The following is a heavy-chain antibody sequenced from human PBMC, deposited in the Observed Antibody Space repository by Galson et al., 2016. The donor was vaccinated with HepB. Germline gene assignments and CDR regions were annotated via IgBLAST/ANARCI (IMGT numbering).Heavy chain of an antibody. CDR3: ARVGSCTERVCYTGGGVDY. V-gene: IGHV4-61*01. CDR2: ITHRGNT. Sequence: SETLSLTCTASGDTLNSGSHHWTWIRQTPGKGLEWIGHITHRGNTDYNPSLESRVALSVDTSKKQFSLKLRSLTAADTAIYYCARVGSCTERVCYTGGGVDYWGQGTLVAVSS. CDR1: GDTLNSGSHH. D-gene: IGHD2-8*01. J-gene: IGHJ4*02.